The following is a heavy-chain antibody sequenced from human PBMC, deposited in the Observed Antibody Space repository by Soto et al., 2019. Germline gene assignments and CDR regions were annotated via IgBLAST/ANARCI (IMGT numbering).Heavy chain of an antibody. J-gene: IGHJ5*02. CDR3: ARHGPPIAVAEHNLFYP. CDR2: IYYSGST. D-gene: IGHD6-19*01. Sequence: SETLSLTCTVSGGSIRSYYWSWIRQPPGKGLEWIGYIYYSGSTNYNPSLKSRVTISVDTSKNQFSLKLSSVTAADTAVYYCARHGPPIAVAEHNLFYPWSQGTPVTGSS. V-gene: IGHV4-59*08. CDR1: GGSIRSYY.